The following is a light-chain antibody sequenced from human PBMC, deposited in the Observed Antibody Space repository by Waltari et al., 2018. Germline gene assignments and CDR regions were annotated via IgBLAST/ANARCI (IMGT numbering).Light chain of an antibody. Sequence: IQMTQSPSSLSASVGDRVTITCRASKSVGNYVDWYQHRPGQAPKVLIYAASTLQGGVPSRFSGSGSGTVFTLTINSLQPEDLSIYYCQQTYSAPLSFGGGTKVEMK. CDR1: KSVGNY. J-gene: IGKJ4*01. CDR2: AAS. V-gene: IGKV1-39*01. CDR3: QQTYSAPLS.